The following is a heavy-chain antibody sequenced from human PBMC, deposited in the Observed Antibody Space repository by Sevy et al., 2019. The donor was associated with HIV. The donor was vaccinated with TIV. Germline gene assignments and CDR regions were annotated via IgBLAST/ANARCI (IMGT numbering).Heavy chain of an antibody. CDR2: ISFDEKYK. D-gene: IGHD3-10*01. CDR1: GFTFTSYG. CDR3: ARDRGISMDYFDY. V-gene: IGHV3-33*01. J-gene: IGHJ4*02. Sequence: GGSLRLSCAASGFTFTSYGIHWVRQAPGKGLECVAKISFDEKYKYYAESVKGRFTISRDISKNTVFLQMNSLRADDTAVYYCARDRGISMDYFDYWGQGTLVTVSS.